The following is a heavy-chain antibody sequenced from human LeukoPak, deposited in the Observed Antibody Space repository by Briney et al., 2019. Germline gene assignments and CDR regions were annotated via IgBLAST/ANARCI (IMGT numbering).Heavy chain of an antibody. CDR3: AREDLAAAGQFDY. CDR1: GGSISSSNW. Sequence: SGTLSLTCAVSGGSISSSNWWSWVRQPPGKGLEWIGEIYHSGSTNYNPSLKSRVTISVDKSKNQFSLKLSSVTAADTAVYYCAREDLAAAGQFDYWGQGTLVTVSS. D-gene: IGHD6-13*01. CDR2: IYHSGST. J-gene: IGHJ4*02. V-gene: IGHV4-4*02.